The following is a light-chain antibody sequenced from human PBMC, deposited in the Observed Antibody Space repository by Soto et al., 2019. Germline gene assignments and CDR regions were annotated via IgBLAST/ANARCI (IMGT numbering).Light chain of an antibody. V-gene: IGKV2-28*01. Sequence: DIVMTQSPLSLPVTPGEPASISCSSSQSLLHSNGYNYLDWYLQKPGQYTQLLIYLGSNRSSGVHDRFSGSGAGTDFTLKISRVEAVDVGVCYCVQVLQSPGLTFGGGTKVEIK. CDR2: LGS. J-gene: IGKJ4*02. CDR3: VQVLQSPGLT. CDR1: QSLLHSNGYNY.